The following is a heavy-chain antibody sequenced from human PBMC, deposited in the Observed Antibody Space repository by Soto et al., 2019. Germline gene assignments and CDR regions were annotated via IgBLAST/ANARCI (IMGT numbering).Heavy chain of an antibody. V-gene: IGHV5-51*01. CDR1: GYSFTSYW. Sequence: GESLKISCKGSGYSFTSYWIGWVRQMPGKGLEWMGIIYPGDSDTRYSPSFQGQVTISADKSISTAYLQWSSLKASDTAMYYGAGGDIPYSSWYAFDIWGQGTMVTVSS. D-gene: IGHD6-13*01. CDR2: IYPGDSDT. J-gene: IGHJ3*02. CDR3: AGGDIPYSSWYAFDI.